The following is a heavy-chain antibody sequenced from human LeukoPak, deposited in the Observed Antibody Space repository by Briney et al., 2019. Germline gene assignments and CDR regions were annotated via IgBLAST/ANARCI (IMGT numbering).Heavy chain of an antibody. CDR2: IDPHSGGT. CDR1: GYTFSDYY. D-gene: IGHD3-22*01. J-gene: IGHJ3*01. CDR3: AREYYDSSGRKHGFEV. V-gene: IGHV1-2*02. Sequence: ASVKVSCKASGYTFSDYYMHWVRQAPGQGLEWMGWIDPHSGGTSYAQKFQGRVTMTRDTSISTAYMELSRLRSDDTAVYYCAREYYDSSGRKHGFEVWGQGTMVAVSS.